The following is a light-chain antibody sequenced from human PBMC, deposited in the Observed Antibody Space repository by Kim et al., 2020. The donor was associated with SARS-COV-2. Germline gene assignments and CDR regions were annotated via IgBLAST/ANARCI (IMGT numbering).Light chain of an antibody. J-gene: IGKJ1*01. CDR1: QGISNY. Sequence: ASVGDRVTITCRASQGISNYLAWYQQKPGKVPKVLIYAASTLQSGVPSRFSGSGSGTDFTPTISSLQPEDVATYYCQKYNSAPRTFGQGTKVDIK. CDR3: QKYNSAPRT. CDR2: AAS. V-gene: IGKV1-27*01.